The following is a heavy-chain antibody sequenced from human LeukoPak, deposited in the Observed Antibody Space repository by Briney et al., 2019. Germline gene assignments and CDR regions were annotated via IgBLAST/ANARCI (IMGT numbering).Heavy chain of an antibody. CDR1: GYTLPALS. CDR2: FDPEDDEG. CDR3: ATIISGLYYFDY. V-gene: IGHV1-24*01. D-gene: IGHD6-19*01. J-gene: IGHJ4*02. Sequence: ASVKVSCKVSGYTLPALSMHWVRQAPGKGLEWMGNFDPEDDEGFYAQKFQGRVTMTEDTSTDTAYMELSSLRSEDTAVYYCATIISGLYYFDYWGQGTLVTVSS.